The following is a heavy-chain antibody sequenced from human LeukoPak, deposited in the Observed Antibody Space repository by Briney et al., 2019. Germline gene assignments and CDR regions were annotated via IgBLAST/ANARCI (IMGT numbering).Heavy chain of an antibody. J-gene: IGHJ4*02. Sequence: GGSLRLSCAASGFTFSSYSMNWVRQAPGKGLEWVSSISSSSSYMYYADSVKGRFTISRDNAKNSLYLQMDSLRAEDTAVYYCARWDSAVTGYYWGQGTLVTVSS. CDR1: GFTFSSYS. CDR3: ARWDSAVTGYY. V-gene: IGHV3-21*01. D-gene: IGHD3-9*01. CDR2: ISSSSSYM.